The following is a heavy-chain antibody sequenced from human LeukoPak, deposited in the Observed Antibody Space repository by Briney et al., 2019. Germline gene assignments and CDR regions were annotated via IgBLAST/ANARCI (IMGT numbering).Heavy chain of an antibody. CDR2: FDPEDGET. Sequence: ASVKVSCKVSGYTLTELSMHWVRQAPGKGLEWMGGFDPEDGETIYAQKFQGRVAMTEDTSTDTAYMELSSLRSEDTAVYYCATATYSGSYQYFDYWGQGTLVTVSS. J-gene: IGHJ4*02. V-gene: IGHV1-24*01. D-gene: IGHD1-26*01. CDR3: ATATYSGSYQYFDY. CDR1: GYTLTELS.